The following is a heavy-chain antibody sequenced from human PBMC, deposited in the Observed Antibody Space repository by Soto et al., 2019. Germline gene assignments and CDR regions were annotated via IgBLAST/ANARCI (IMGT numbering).Heavy chain of an antibody. Sequence: SETLSLTCTVSGGSVSSSSYSWAWIRQSPGKGLEWIGTIYSSENTYYNPSLLSRVTISVDTSKNEFSLRLGSVTAADTAVYYCARLNGYCISTNCHASYGMDVWGQGTTLTVSS. CDR3: ARLNGYCISTNCHASYGMDV. V-gene: IGHV4-39*01. D-gene: IGHD2-2*03. CDR1: GGSVSSSSYS. CDR2: IYSSENT. J-gene: IGHJ6*02.